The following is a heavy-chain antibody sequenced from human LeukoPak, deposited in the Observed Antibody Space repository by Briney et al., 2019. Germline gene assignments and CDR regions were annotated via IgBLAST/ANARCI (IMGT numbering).Heavy chain of an antibody. Sequence: PGGSLRLSCAASGFTFSSYAMGWVRQAPGKGLEWVSAISGSGGSTYYADSVKGRFTISRDNSKNTLYLQMNSLRAEDAAVYYCAKRHSSSWYCFDYWGQGTLVTVSS. D-gene: IGHD6-13*01. V-gene: IGHV3-23*01. CDR1: GFTFSSYA. J-gene: IGHJ4*02. CDR3: AKRHSSSWYCFDY. CDR2: ISGSGGST.